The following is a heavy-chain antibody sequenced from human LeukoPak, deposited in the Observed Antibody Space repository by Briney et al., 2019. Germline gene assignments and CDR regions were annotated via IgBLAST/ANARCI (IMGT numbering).Heavy chain of an antibody. Sequence: PGGSLRLSCVGSGSILGDHDMDWVRQSPGKGLEWVGRTINRRYGDSTLYSASVRGRFTISYDDSRNSLYLQMNSLRIEDTAVYYCRVWFGKLFRDHWGRGALVTVSS. CDR1: GSILGDHD. D-gene: IGHD3-10*01. CDR2: TINRRYGDST. CDR3: RVWFGKLFRDH. J-gene: IGHJ4*01. V-gene: IGHV3-72*01.